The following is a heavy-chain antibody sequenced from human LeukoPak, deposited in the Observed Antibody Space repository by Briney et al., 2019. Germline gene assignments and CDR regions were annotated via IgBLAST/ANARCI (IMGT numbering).Heavy chain of an antibody. Sequence: GGSLRLSCAASGFTFSSSWMSWVRQAPGKGLECVANIKEDGREKYYVDSVKGRFTISRDNAKNSLYLQMSSLRAEDTAVYYCARGGRPDYWGQGTLVTVSS. D-gene: IGHD3-10*01. V-gene: IGHV3-7*01. J-gene: IGHJ4*02. CDR2: IKEDGREK. CDR3: ARGGRPDY. CDR1: GFTFSSSW.